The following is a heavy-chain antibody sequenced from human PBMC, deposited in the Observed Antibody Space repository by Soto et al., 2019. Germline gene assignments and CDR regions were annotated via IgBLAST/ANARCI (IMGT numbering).Heavy chain of an antibody. CDR1: GFTFSSYG. V-gene: IGHV3-21*01. J-gene: IGHJ4*02. Sequence: GGSLRLSCAASGFTFSSYGMNWVRQAPGKGLEWVSSISSSSSYTYYADSVKGRFTISRDNAKNSLYLQMNSLRAEDTAVYYCASHCSGGSCYSYDYWGQGTLVTVSS. CDR3: ASHCSGGSCYSYDY. D-gene: IGHD2-15*01. CDR2: ISSSSSYT.